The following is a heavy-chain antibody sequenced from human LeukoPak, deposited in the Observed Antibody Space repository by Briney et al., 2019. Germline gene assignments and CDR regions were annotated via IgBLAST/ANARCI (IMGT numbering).Heavy chain of an antibody. J-gene: IGHJ5*02. D-gene: IGHD3-3*01. V-gene: IGHV4-34*01. CDR2: INHSGST. CDR1: GGSFSGYY. Sequence: SETLSLTCAVYGGSFSGYYWSWIRQPPGKGLEWIGEINHSGSTNYNPSLKSRVTISVDTSKNQFSLKLSSVTAADTAVYYCARRRRLSTYYDFWSGYYGWFDPWGQGTLVTVSS. CDR3: ARRRRLSTYYDFWSGYYGWFDP.